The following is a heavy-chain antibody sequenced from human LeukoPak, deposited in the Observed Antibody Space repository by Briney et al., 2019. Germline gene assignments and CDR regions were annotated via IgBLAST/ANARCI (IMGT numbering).Heavy chain of an antibody. V-gene: IGHV3-7*01. Sequence: GGSLRLSCVASGFTFSMYWMTWFRQAPGKGLERVANMKQDGSQKNYVDSVKGRFTISRDNAKKSLYLQMNSLRGEDTAVYYCARGGTYDIWGQGTRVTVSS. CDR3: ARGGTYDI. CDR1: GFTFSMYW. CDR2: MKQDGSQK. J-gene: IGHJ3*02.